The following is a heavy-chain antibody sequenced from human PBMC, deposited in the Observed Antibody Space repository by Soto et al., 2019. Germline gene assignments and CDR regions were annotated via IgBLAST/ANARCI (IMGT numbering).Heavy chain of an antibody. CDR2: IYYSGST. J-gene: IGHJ4*02. CDR3: ARLWGYYNDY. Sequence: SETLSLTCTVSGDSISRSYCSWIRQPPGKGLEWIGYIYYSGSTNYNPSLKSRVTISVDTSKNQFSLKLSSVAAADTAVYYCARLWGYYNDYWGQGTLVTVSS. V-gene: IGHV4-59*08. D-gene: IGHD3-22*01. CDR1: GDSISRSY.